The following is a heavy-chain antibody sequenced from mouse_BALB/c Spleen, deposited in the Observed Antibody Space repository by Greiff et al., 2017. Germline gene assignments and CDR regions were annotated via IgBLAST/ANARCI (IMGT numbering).Heavy chain of an antibody. CDR1: GFSLTGYG. CDR2: IWGDGST. CDR3: ARGPPLYYNAMDY. Sequence: VKLMESGPGLVAPSQSLSITCTVSGFSLTGYGVNWVRQPPGKGLEWLGMIWGDGSTDYNSALKSRLSISKDNSKSQVFLKMNSLQTDDTARYYCARGPPLYYNAMDYWGQGTSVTVSS. V-gene: IGHV2-6-7*01. J-gene: IGHJ4*01. D-gene: IGHD2-1*01.